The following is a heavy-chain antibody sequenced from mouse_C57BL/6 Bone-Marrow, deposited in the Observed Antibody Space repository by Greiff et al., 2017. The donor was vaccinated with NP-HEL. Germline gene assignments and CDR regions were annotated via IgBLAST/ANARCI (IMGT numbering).Heavy chain of an antibody. Sequence: EVQVVESGGGLVKPGGSLKLSCAASGFTFSDYGMHWVRQAPEKGLEWVAYISSGSSTIYYADTVKGRFTISRDNAKNTLFLQMTSLRSEDTAMYYCARGLTTPGWYFDVWGTGTTVTVSS. CDR3: ARGLTTPGWYFDV. V-gene: IGHV5-17*01. CDR2: ISSGSSTI. J-gene: IGHJ1*03. CDR1: GFTFSDYG. D-gene: IGHD1-1*01.